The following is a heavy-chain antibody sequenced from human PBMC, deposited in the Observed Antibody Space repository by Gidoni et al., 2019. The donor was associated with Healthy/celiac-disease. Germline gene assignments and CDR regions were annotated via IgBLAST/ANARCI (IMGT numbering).Heavy chain of an antibody. Sequence: EVQLVESGGGLVQPGGSLRLSCAASGFTFISYWMSWVRQAPGKGLEWVANIKQDGSEKYYVDSVKGRFTISRDNAKNSLYLQMNSLRAEDTAVYYCARDLYSGYDWGYYFDYWGQGTLVTVSS. CDR2: IKQDGSEK. CDR1: GFTFISYW. V-gene: IGHV3-7*03. D-gene: IGHD5-12*01. J-gene: IGHJ4*02. CDR3: ARDLYSGYDWGYYFDY.